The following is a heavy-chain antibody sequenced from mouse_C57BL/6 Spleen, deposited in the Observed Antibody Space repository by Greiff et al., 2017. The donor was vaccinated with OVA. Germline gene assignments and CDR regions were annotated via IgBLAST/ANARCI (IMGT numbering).Heavy chain of an antibody. D-gene: IGHD2-1*01. J-gene: IGHJ4*01. Sequence: VQLQQSGAELAKPGASVKLSCKASGYTFTSYWMHWVKQRPGQGLEWIGYINPSSGYTKYNQKFKDKATLTADKSSSTAYMQLSSLTYEDSAVYYCARGYYGNYYAMDYWGQGTSVTVSS. CDR2: INPSSGYT. CDR3: ARGYYGNYYAMDY. V-gene: IGHV1-7*01. CDR1: GYTFTSYW.